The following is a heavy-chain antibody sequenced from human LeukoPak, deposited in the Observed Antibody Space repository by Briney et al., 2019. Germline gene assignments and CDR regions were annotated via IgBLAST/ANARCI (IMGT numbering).Heavy chain of an antibody. D-gene: IGHD5-18*01. J-gene: IGHJ3*02. CDR2: IYYSGST. CDR3: ARYTSMFAFHAHGFDI. CDR1: GGSISSYY. Sequence: SGTLSLTRTVSGGSISSYYWSWIRQPPGKGLEWIGYIYYSGSTNYNPSLKSRVTISVDTSKNQFSLKLSSVTAADTAMYYCARYTSMFAFHAHGFDIWGQGTMVTVSS. V-gene: IGHV4-59*01.